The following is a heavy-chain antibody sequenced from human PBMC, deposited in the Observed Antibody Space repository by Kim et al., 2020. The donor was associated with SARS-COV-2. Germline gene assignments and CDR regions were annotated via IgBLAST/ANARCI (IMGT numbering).Heavy chain of an antibody. CDR3: AGAFGYYGLDY. D-gene: IGHD4-17*01. CDR2: IWYDGSSK. J-gene: IGHJ4*02. V-gene: IGHV3-33*01. Sequence: GGSLRLSCAASGFIFSRYGMHWVRQAPGKGLEWVAVIWYDGSSKNYADSVKGRFTISRDNSKNTLYLQMNSLRVEDTAVYYCAGAFGYYGLDYWGQGTL. CDR1: GFIFSRYG.